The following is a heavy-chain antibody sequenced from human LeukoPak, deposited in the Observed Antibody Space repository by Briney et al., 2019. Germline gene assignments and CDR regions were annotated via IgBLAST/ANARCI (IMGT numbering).Heavy chain of an antibody. J-gene: IGHJ3*02. CDR3: AGDGMTYDAFDI. CDR1: GGSISSYY. V-gene: IGHV4-59*01. D-gene: IGHD1-26*01. Sequence: PSETLSLTCTVSGGSISSYYWSWIRQPPGKGLEWIGYIYYSGSTNYNPSLKSRVTISVDTSKNQFSLKLSSVTAADTAVYYCAGDGMTYDAFDIWGQGTMVTVSS. CDR2: IYYSGST.